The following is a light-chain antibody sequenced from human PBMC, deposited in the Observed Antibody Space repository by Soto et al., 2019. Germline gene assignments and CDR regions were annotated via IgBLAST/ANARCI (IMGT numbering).Light chain of an antibody. Sequence: DIQMTQSPSTLSAAVGDSVTITCRTSESINRSLAWYQQEAGKAPKLLIYKESTLESGVPTRFGGSGSGTEFTLTISSLQPTDFATYYCQRFNPYSWAFGQGTKVEMK. CDR2: KES. CDR3: QRFNPYSWA. CDR1: ESINRS. V-gene: IGKV1-5*03. J-gene: IGKJ1*01.